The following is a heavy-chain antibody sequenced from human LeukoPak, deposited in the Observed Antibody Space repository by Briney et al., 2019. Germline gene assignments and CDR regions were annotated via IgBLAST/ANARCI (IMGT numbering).Heavy chain of an antibody. CDR2: IGAYNGNT. CDR3: ARDPLSSTWSNYYHAMDV. V-gene: IGHV1-18*01. Sequence: ASVKVSCKASDYSFTSYAINWVRQAPGQGLEWLGGIGAYNGNTNYAQKFQDRVTLTTDASTSTAYLELRSLTSDDTAVYYCARDPLSSTWSNYYHAMDVWGPGTTVTVSS. J-gene: IGHJ6*02. CDR1: DYSFTSYA. D-gene: IGHD6-19*01.